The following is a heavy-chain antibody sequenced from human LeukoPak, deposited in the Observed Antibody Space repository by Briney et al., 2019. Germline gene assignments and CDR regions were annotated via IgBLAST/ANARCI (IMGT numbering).Heavy chain of an antibody. D-gene: IGHD3-10*01. Sequence: ASETLFLTCTVYGGSISSRSYYWGWIRQPPGKGLEWIGSIYYSGSTYYNPSLKSRVTISVDKSKTQFSLKLSSVTAADTAVYYCARAPMVRGVITPYYFDYWGQGILVTVSS. CDR2: IYYSGST. CDR1: GGSISSRSYY. V-gene: IGHV4-39*07. CDR3: ARAPMVRGVITPYYFDY. J-gene: IGHJ4*02.